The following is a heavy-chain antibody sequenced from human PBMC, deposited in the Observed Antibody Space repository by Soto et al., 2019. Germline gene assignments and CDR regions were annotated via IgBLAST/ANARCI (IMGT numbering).Heavy chain of an antibody. CDR3: AREAGELDV. V-gene: IGHV4-31*02. J-gene: IGHJ6*02. Sequence: SQTLSLTCTVSGGSISRSDYYWSWIRQLPGKGLEWIGYIFYSGSTYYNPSLKSRVAMSIDTSKNQFSLNLSSVTAADAAVYYCAREAGELDVWGQGNTVNVS. D-gene: IGHD3-16*01. CDR1: GGSISRSDYY. CDR2: IFYSGST.